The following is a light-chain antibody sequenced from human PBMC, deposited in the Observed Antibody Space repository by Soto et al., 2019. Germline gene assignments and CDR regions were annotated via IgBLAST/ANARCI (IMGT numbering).Light chain of an antibody. CDR1: QGVTTN. V-gene: IGKV3-15*01. J-gene: IGKJ2*01. CDR2: DVS. Sequence: EILMTQSPAILSVSPGERATLSCRAGQGVTTNFAWYQQKSGQSPRLLIYDVSIRATGVPARFSGTGSETDFTLTISGLQSEDSAIYFCQQRSDWQYTFGQGTKVE. CDR3: QQRSDWQYT.